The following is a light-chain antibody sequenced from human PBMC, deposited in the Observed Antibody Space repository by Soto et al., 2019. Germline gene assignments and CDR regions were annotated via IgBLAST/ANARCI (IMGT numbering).Light chain of an antibody. CDR3: CSYAGSSYYV. Sequence: QSVLTQPASVSGTPGQSITISCTGSNSDVGIYDFVSWYQHHPGRAPKLIVSEVSHRPSGVSNRFSGSKSGNTASLTISGLQSEDEADYYCCSYAGSSYYVFGSGTKV. J-gene: IGLJ1*01. CDR1: NSDVGIYDF. CDR2: EVS. V-gene: IGLV2-23*02.